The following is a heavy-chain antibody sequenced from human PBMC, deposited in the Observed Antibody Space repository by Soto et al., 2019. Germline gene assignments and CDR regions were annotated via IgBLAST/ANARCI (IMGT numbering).Heavy chain of an antibody. V-gene: IGHV1-3*01. Sequence: ASVKVSCKASGYTFTSYGIHWVRQAPGQRLEWMGWINAANGDTKYSPKFQGRVTITRDTSASTAHMELSSLRSEDTAVYYCVRRHVSATGIDWFDPWGQGTLVTVS. J-gene: IGHJ5*02. CDR2: INAANGDT. CDR1: GYTFTSYG. CDR3: VRRHVSATGIDWFDP. D-gene: IGHD6-13*01.